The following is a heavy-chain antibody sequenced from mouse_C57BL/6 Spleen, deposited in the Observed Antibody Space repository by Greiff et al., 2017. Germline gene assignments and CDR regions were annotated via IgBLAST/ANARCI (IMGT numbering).Heavy chain of an antibody. CDR1: GYTFTSYW. V-gene: IGHV1-64*01. CDR2: FHPNSGST. CDR3: ARLGPFAY. D-gene: IGHD4-1*01. J-gene: IGHJ3*01. Sequence: QVQLLQPGAELVKPGASVTLSCKASGYTFTSYWMHWVKQSPGQGLEWIGMFHPNSGSTNYNEKFKSKATLTVDKSSSTAYMQLSSLTSEDSAVYYCARLGPFAYWGQGTLVTVSA.